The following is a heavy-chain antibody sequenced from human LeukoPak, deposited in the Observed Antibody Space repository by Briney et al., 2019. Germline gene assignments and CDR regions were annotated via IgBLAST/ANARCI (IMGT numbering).Heavy chain of an antibody. CDR3: ARGGDSSGYYYRIDY. J-gene: IGHJ4*02. Sequence: PSGTLSLTCAVSGGSISSSNWWSWVRQPPGKGLEWIGEIYHSGSTNYNPSLKSRVTISVDKSKNQFSLKLSSVTAADTAVYYCARGGDSSGYYYRIDYWGQGILVTVSS. V-gene: IGHV4-4*02. CDR2: IYHSGST. D-gene: IGHD3-22*01. CDR1: GGSISSSNW.